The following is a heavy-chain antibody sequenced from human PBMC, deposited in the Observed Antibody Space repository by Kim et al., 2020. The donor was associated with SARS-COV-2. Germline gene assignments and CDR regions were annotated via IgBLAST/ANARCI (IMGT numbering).Heavy chain of an antibody. CDR3: AREHGGQYYFDY. V-gene: IGHV1-69*01. D-gene: IGHD4-17*01. Sequence: NYAQKFQGRVTITADESTSTAYMELSSLRSEDTAMYYCAREHGGQYYFDYWGQGTLVTVSS. J-gene: IGHJ4*02.